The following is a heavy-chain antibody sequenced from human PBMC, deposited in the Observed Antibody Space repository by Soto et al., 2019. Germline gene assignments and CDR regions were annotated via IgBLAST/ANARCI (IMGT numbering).Heavy chain of an antibody. CDR2: ISPRGDAT. Sequence: EVHLLESGGGLVQPGGSLRLSCAASGFTFSSYSMIWVRQAPEKGLEWVSSISPRGDATYYADSVRGRFSISRDNSKNTLYLQMNSLRAEDTAVYYCARDIRSAATFTPYYYYYGMDVWGQGTTVTVSS. J-gene: IGHJ6*02. CDR1: GFTFSSYS. V-gene: IGHV3-23*01. CDR3: ARDIRSAATFTPYYYYYGMDV. D-gene: IGHD6-13*01.